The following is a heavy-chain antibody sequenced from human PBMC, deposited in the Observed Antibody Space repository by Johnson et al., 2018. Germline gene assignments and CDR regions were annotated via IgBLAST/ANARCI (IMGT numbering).Heavy chain of an antibody. Sequence: QVQLQESGPGLVKPSETLSLTCSVSGGSINTYHWSWIRQPPGKGLEWIGNIHYTGSTNYNPSLKSRVTISVHTSKNQFSRKLSSVIAADTAVYFCARSSYDSTGVPMAVDIWGQGTGVTVSS. J-gene: IGHJ3*02. V-gene: IGHV4-59*01. CDR1: GGSINTYH. CDR3: ARSSYDSTGVPMAVDI. D-gene: IGHD3-22*01. CDR2: IHYTGST.